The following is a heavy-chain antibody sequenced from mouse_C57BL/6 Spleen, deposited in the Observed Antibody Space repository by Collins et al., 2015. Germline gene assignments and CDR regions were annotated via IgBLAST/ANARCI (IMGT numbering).Heavy chain of an antibody. CDR1: GFTFSDYY. V-gene: IGHV5-4*02. D-gene: IGHD1-1*01. J-gene: IGHJ4*01. CDR3: ARGADYGSSYDAMDY. CDR2: ISDGGSYT. Sequence: EVQLVESGGGLVKPGGSLKLSCAASGFTFSDYYMYWVRQTPEKRLEWVATISDGGSYTYYPDSVKGRFTISRDNAKNNLYLQMSSLKSEDTAMYYCARGADYGSSYDAMDYWGQGTSVTVSS.